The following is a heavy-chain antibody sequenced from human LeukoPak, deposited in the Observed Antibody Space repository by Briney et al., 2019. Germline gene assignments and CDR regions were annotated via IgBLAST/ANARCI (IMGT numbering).Heavy chain of an antibody. J-gene: IGHJ3*02. CDR2: ISSSSSTI. V-gene: IGHV3-48*01. D-gene: IGHD2-21*02. Sequence: GGSLRLSCAASGFTFGSYRMNWVRQAPGKGLEWVSYISSSSSTIYYADSVKGRFTISRDNAKNSLYLQMNSLRAEDTAVYYCARMTLDAFDIWGQGTMVTVSS. CDR1: GFTFGSYR. CDR3: ARMTLDAFDI.